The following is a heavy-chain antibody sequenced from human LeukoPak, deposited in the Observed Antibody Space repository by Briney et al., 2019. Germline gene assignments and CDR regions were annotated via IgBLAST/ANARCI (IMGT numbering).Heavy chain of an antibody. CDR1: GGSLSSGGSS. J-gene: IGHJ4*02. CDR3: VRADSSGYHFEY. D-gene: IGHD3-22*01. Sequence: TLSLTCAVSGGSLSSGGSSCSWIRQPPGKGLEWIGNIYHSGSTHYKPSLKSRVTISVDRSKNQFSLKLRSVTAADTAVYYCVRADSSGYHFEYWGQGTLVTVSS. V-gene: IGHV4-30-2*01. CDR2: IYHSGST.